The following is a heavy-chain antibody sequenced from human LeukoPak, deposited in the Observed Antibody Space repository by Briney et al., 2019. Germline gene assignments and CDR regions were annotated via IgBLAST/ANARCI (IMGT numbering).Heavy chain of an antibody. V-gene: IGHV3-7*01. Sequence: GGSLRLSCAASGFTFSSYWMTWVRQAPGKGLEWVANLNQDGREKYCMDSVTGRFNISRDNAKNSVILQMNSLGADDTAVYYCARDLGKTGYDLLDPWGQGSLVTGSS. CDR1: GFTFSSYW. D-gene: IGHD5-12*01. CDR3: ARDLGKTGYDLLDP. CDR2: LNQDGREK. J-gene: IGHJ5*02.